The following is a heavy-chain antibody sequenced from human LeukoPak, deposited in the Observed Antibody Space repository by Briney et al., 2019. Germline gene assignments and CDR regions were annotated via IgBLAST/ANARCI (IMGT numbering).Heavy chain of an antibody. CDR1: GFTFSSYG. J-gene: IGHJ4*02. V-gene: IGHV3-30*02. D-gene: IGHD3-22*01. CDR3: AKSQSNYYDSSGYYYDLSFDY. Sequence: GGSLRLSCAASGFTFSSYGMHWVRQAPGKGLEWVAFIRYDGSNKYYADSVKGRFTISRDNSKNTLYLQMNSLRAEDTAVYYCAKSQSNYYDSSGYYYDLSFDYWGQGTLVTVSS. CDR2: IRYDGSNK.